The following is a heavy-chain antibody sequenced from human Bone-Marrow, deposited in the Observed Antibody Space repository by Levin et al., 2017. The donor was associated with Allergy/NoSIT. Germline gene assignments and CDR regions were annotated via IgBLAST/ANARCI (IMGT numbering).Heavy chain of an antibody. Sequence: GGSLRLSCEASGFSFSSYAMTWVRQAPGKGLEWVSVISGSGVGTDYADSIKGRFTISRDNSKNTLSLQMDSLRAEDTAVYFCVRCKGLATYCSGDSCYRPLDSWGQGTLVIVSA. V-gene: IGHV3-23*01. J-gene: IGHJ4*02. D-gene: IGHD2-15*01. CDR3: VRCKGLATYCSGDSCYRPLDS. CDR1: GFSFSSYA. CDR2: ISGSGVGT.